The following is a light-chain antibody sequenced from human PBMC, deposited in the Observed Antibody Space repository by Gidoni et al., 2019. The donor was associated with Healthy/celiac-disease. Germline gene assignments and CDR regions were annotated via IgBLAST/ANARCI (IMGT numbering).Light chain of an antibody. CDR2: AAS. CDR1: QSISSY. Sequence: DIQMTKSPSSLSASVGDRVTITCRASQSISSYLNWYQQKPGKAPKLLIYAASSLQSGVPSRFSGSGSGTDFTLTISSLQPEDFATYYCQQSYSTRYTFXQXTKLEIK. CDR3: QQSYSTRYT. V-gene: IGKV1-39*01. J-gene: IGKJ2*01.